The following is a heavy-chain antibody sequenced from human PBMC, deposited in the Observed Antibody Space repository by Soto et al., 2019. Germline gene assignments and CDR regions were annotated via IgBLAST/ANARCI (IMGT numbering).Heavy chain of an antibody. D-gene: IGHD6-25*01. CDR3: ASLAAHDYGDY. CDR2: IIPIFGTA. V-gene: IGHV1-69*12. J-gene: IGHJ4*02. Sequence: QVQLVQSGAEVKKLGSSVKVSCKASGGTFSSYAISWVRQAPGQGLEWMGGIIPIFGTANYAQKFQGRVTITADESTSTAYLQLSSLRSEDTAVYYCASLAAHDYGDYWGQGTLVTVSS. CDR1: GGTFSSYA.